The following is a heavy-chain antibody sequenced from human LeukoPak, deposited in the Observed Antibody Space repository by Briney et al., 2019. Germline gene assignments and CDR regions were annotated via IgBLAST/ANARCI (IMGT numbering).Heavy chain of an antibody. CDR1: GFTFISYW. J-gene: IGHJ4*02. CDR2: INSDGSTT. Sequence: GGPLRLSCAASGFTFISYWMHWVRQAPGKGLVWVSRINSDGSTTSYAASVKGRFTISRDTAKNTLYLQMNSLRAEDTAVYYCARGHHYYDSSAYYYWGQGTLVTVSS. V-gene: IGHV3-74*01. CDR3: ARGHHYYDSSAYYY. D-gene: IGHD3-22*01.